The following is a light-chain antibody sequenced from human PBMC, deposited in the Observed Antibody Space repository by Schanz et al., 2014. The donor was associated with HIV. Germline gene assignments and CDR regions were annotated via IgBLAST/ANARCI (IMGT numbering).Light chain of an antibody. CDR1: QSISSY. J-gene: IGKJ2*01. V-gene: IGKV1-39*01. CDR3: QQYNRYSAT. Sequence: IQMTQSPSSLSASVGDRVTITCRASQSISSYLNWYQQKPGKAPKLLIYAASSLQSGVPSRFSGSGSGTDFTLTISSLQPDDFATYYCQQYNRYSATFGPGTNLELK. CDR2: AAS.